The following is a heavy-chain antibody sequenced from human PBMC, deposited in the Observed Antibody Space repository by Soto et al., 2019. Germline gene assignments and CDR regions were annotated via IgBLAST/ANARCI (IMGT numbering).Heavy chain of an antibody. D-gene: IGHD3-22*01. V-gene: IGHV1-69*06. CDR3: ARARTDSRYYTNWLHP. CDR1: GGTFGSDA. CDR2: IIPIFGTT. J-gene: IGHJ5*02. Sequence: SVKVSCKASGGTFGSDAITWVRQAPGQGLEWVGRIIPIFGTTNYAQNLQGRVTISADKSTLTSYMELHSLTSDDTALYYCARARTDSRYYTNWLHPWRQG.